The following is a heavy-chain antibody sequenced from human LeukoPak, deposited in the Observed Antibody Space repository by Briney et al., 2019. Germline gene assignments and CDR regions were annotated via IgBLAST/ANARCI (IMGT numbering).Heavy chain of an antibody. Sequence: SQTLSLTCAISGDSVSSNSVTWNWIRQSPSRGLEWLGRTYYMSTWYNDYAVSVRGRITVNPDTSKNQFSLHLNSVTPEDTAVYYCARRLTQYDCFDPWGQGILVTVSS. J-gene: IGHJ5*02. D-gene: IGHD2-2*01. CDR1: GDSVSSNSVT. V-gene: IGHV6-1*01. CDR2: TYYMSTWYN. CDR3: ARRLTQYDCFDP.